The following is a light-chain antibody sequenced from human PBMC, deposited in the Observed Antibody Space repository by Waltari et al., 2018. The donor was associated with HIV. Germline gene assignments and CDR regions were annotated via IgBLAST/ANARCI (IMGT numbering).Light chain of an antibody. CDR2: DVS. CDR3: SSYAGSNNWV. J-gene: IGLJ3*02. V-gene: IGLV2-8*01. Sequence: QSALTQPPSASGSPGQSVTISCTGTSSDVGGYNYVYWYQQHPGKAPKLMIYDVSKRPSGVPYRFSGSKSGNPASLTVSGLQSEDEADYYCSSYAGSNNWVFGGGTKLIVL. CDR1: SSDVGGYNY.